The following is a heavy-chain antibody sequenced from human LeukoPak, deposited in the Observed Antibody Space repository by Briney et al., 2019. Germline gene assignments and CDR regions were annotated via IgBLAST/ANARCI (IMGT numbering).Heavy chain of an antibody. J-gene: IGHJ6*03. CDR1: GGSISSYY. CDR3: ARDRHTPLGAAPLLYYYYMDV. D-gene: IGHD1-26*01. Sequence: SDTLSLTCTVSGGSISSYYWSWIRQPAGKGLEWIGRIYTSGSTNYNPSLKSRVTMSVDTSKNQFSLKLSSVTAADTAVYYCARDRHTPLGAAPLLYYYYMDVWGKGTTVTVSS. CDR2: IYTSGST. V-gene: IGHV4-4*07.